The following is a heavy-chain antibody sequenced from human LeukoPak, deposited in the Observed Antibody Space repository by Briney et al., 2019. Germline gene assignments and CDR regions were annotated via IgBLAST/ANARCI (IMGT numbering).Heavy chain of an antibody. CDR1: GYSFTSYW. CDR3: ARQIGSSGYFDF. D-gene: IGHD6-19*01. V-gene: IGHV5-51*01. J-gene: IGHJ4*02. Sequence: GESLQISCKGSGYSFTSYWIAWLRQMPGKGLEWMGIIYPGDSDTRYSPSFKGQVTISADKSINTAYLQWSGLKASDTAMYYCARQIGSSGYFDFWGQGTLVTVSS. CDR2: IYPGDSDT.